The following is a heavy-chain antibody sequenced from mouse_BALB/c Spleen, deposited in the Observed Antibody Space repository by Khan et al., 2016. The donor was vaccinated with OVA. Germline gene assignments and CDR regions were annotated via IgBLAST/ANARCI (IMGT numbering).Heavy chain of an antibody. CDR1: GYTFTEYT. V-gene: IGHV1-18*01. Sequence: VQLQQSGPELVKPGASEKISCKTSGYTFTEYTLHWTKQSHGKSLEWIGVINPKNGVTSYNQKFKGKATLTVDKSSSTAYMEFRSLTSEDSAVYYCGRDAGRYWGQGTSVTVSS. J-gene: IGHJ4*01. CDR3: GRDAGRY. CDR2: INPKNGVT. D-gene: IGHD3-3*01.